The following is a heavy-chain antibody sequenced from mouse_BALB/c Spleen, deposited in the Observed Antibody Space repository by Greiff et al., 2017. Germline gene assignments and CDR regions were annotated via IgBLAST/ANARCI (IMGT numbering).Heavy chain of an antibody. Sequence: QVQLKESGPGLVAPSHSLSITCTLSGFSLTSFGLSWVRQPPGKGLEWLGVIWGDGSTNYHSALISRLSISKDNSKSQVFLRLNSLQTDDTDTYYCDKGGDYGNYPDDWGQGTSVTVSS. CDR1: GFSLTSFG. J-gene: IGHJ4*01. CDR2: IWGDGST. D-gene: IGHD2-1*01. V-gene: IGHV2-3*01. CDR3: DKGGDYGNYPDD.